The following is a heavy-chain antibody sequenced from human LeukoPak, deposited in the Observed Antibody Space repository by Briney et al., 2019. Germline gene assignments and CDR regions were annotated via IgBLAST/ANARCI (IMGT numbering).Heavy chain of an antibody. CDR1: GFTFRSHG. J-gene: IGHJ4*02. D-gene: IGHD2-15*01. CDR3: ARDRGWPTVHFDL. CDR2: IWYDGSDK. V-gene: IGHV3-33*01. Sequence: GRSLRLSCAASGFTFRSHGMHWVRQAPGKGLEWVAVIWYDGSDKYYADSVEGRFSVSRDNSKNTLYLQADSPRAEDTAVYYCARDRGWPTVHFDLWGRGTLVSVSS.